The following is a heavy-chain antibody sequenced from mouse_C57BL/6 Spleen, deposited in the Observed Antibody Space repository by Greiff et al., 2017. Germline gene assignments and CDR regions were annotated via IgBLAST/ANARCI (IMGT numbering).Heavy chain of an antibody. CDR3: ACSSGDY. V-gene: IGHV5-17*01. J-gene: IGHJ2*01. CDR2: ISSGSSTI. Sequence: DVHLVESGGGLVKPGGSLTLSCAASGFTFSDYAMHWVRQAPGKGLEWVAYISSGSSTIYYADKVKGRFTISHDNAKNTLFLQMTMLRSENTAMYYCACSSGDYWGQGTTLTVSS. D-gene: IGHD1-1*01. CDR1: GFTFSDYA.